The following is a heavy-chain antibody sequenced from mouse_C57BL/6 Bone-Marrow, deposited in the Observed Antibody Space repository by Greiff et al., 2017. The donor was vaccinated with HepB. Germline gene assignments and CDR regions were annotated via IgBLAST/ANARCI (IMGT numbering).Heavy chain of an antibody. CDR3: SRRPGCPYYFDY. V-gene: IGHV1-80*01. CDR2: IYPGDGDT. CDR1: GYAFSSYW. D-gene: IGHD2-2*01. J-gene: IGHJ2*01. Sequence: QVQLQQSGAELVKPGASVKISCKASGYAFSSYWMNWVKQRPGKGLEWIGQIYPGDGDTNYNGKFKGKATLTADKSSSTAYMQLSSLTSEDSAVYFCSRRPGCPYYFDYWGQGTTLTVSS.